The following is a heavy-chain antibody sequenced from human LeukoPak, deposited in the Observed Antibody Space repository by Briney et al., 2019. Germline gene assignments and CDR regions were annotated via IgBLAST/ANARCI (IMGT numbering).Heavy chain of an antibody. CDR1: GGSFSGYY. J-gene: IGHJ6*04. D-gene: IGHD2-2*01. CDR3: ARGGYCSSTSCYRLYYYYYGMDV. V-gene: IGHV4-34*01. Sequence: PSETLSLTCAVYGGSFSGYYWSWIRQPPGKGLEWIGEINHSGSTNYNPPLKSRVTISVDTSKNQFSLKLSSVTAADTAVYYCARGGYCSSTSCYRLYYYYYGMDVWGKGTTVTVSS. CDR2: INHSGST.